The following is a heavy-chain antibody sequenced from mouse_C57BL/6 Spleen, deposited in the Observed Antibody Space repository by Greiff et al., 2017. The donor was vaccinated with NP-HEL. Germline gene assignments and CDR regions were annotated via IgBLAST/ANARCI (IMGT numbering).Heavy chain of an antibody. J-gene: IGHJ4*01. CDR1: GYTFTDYY. CDR2: INPNNGGT. V-gene: IGHV1-26*01. CDR3: ARGVGTADY. Sequence: EVQLQQSGPELVKPGASVKISCKASGYTFTDYYMNWVKQSHGKSLEWIGDINPNNGGTSYNQKFKGKATLTVDKSSSTAYMELRSLTSEDSAVYYCARGVGTADYWGQGTSVTVSS. D-gene: IGHD3-3*01.